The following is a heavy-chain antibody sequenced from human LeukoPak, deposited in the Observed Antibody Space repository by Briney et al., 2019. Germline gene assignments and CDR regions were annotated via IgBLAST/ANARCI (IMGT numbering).Heavy chain of an antibody. V-gene: IGHV1-2*02. CDR1: GYAFTGYY. CDR2: INPNSGGT. J-gene: IGHJ6*02. Sequence: ASVKVSCKASGYAFTGYYMHWVRQAPGQGLKWMGWINPNSGGTNYAQKFQGRVTMTRDTSISTAYMELSRLRSDDTAVYYCVTDRDPHFGMHIWGQGTTVTVSS. D-gene: IGHD3-10*01. CDR3: VTDRDPHFGMHI.